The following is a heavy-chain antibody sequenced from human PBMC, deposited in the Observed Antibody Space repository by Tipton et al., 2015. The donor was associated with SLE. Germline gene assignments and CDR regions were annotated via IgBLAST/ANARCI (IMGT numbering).Heavy chain of an antibody. CDR3: ARVAGWIEDAFDI. V-gene: IGHV4-34*01. D-gene: IGHD2-2*03. CDR1: GGSFSDYY. CDR2: INHSGST. Sequence: GLVKPSETLSLSCDVYGGSFSDYYWMWIRQPPGKGLEWIGEINHSGSTICNPSLVSRVTISVDTSKNQFSLKLSSVTAADTAVYYCARVAGWIEDAFDIWGQGTMVTVSS. J-gene: IGHJ3*02.